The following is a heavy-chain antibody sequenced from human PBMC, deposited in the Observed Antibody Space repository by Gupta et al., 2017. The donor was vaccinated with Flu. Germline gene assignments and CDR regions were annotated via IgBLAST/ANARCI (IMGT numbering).Heavy chain of an antibody. V-gene: IGHV4-61*02. CDR3: ARDRYCGSTSCYVPEPHLGFDP. J-gene: IGHJ5*02. Sequence: QVQLQESGPVLVKPSQTLSLTCTVSGGSISSATYYWRWIRQPAGEGLEWIGRIYSSGSTHYNPSLKSRVTISVDTSKNQFSLKLSSVTAADTAVYYCARDRYCGSTSCYVPEPHLGFDPWGQGTLVTGSS. D-gene: IGHD2-2*01. CDR1: GGSISSATYY. CDR2: IYSSGST.